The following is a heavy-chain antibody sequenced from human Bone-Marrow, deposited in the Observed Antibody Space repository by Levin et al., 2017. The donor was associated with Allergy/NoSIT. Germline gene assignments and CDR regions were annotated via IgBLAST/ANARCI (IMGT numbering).Heavy chain of an antibody. V-gene: IGHV3-23*01. D-gene: IGHD6-19*01. CDR1: GFTFLNSA. CDR2: ISANGGST. J-gene: IGHJ4*02. Sequence: LSLTCAASGFTFLNSAMTWVRQAPGKGLEWVSSISANGGSTYSAKSVKGRFTISRDNSKNTVYLQMNSLRAEDTAVYYCAKDLVMYNSGVYFDYWGQGTLVTVSS. CDR3: AKDLVMYNSGVYFDY.